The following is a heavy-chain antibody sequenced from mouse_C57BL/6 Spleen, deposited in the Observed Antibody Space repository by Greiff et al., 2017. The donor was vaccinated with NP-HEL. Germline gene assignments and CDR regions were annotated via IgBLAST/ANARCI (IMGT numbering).Heavy chain of an antibody. Sequence: QLPQSGAELVKPGASVKISCKASGYAFSSYWMNWVKQRPGKGLEWIGQIYPGDGDTNYNGKFKGKATLTADKSSSTAYMQLSSLTSDDSAVYFCARSGLGYFDYWGQGTTLTVSS. CDR3: ARSGLGYFDY. V-gene: IGHV1-80*01. CDR2: IYPGDGDT. CDR1: GYAFSSYW. D-gene: IGHD4-1*01. J-gene: IGHJ2*01.